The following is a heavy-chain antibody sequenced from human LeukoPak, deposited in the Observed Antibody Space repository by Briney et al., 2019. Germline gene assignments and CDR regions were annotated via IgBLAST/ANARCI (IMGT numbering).Heavy chain of an antibody. J-gene: IGHJ6*02. CDR3: ARMTMVRGSDDYYYYGMDV. D-gene: IGHD3-10*01. CDR1: GNSISSHT. Sequence: PSETLSLTCTVSGNSISSHTWSWIRQPAGKGLEWIGRIYSSGGTDYNPSLRSRVTMSVDTSKNQFSLKLSSVTAADTAVYYCARMTMVRGSDDYYYYGMDVWGQGTTVTVSS. V-gene: IGHV4-4*07. CDR2: IYSSGGT.